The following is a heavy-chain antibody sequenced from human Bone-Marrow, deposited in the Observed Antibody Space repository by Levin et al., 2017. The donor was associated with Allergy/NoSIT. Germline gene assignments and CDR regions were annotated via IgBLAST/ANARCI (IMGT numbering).Heavy chain of an antibody. CDR3: AIMYYGSGTYGWFDS. CDR1: GFAFSTFT. J-gene: IGHJ5*01. CDR2: ISYDGSAQ. D-gene: IGHD3-10*01. V-gene: IGHV3-30*04. Sequence: SGGSLRLSCAASGFAFSTFTMHWVRQAPGKGLELVAVISYDGSAQYYADSVKGRFTISRDNSRNTLYLQMDSLRVEDTALYYCAIMYYGSGTYGWFDSWGQGTPVTVSS.